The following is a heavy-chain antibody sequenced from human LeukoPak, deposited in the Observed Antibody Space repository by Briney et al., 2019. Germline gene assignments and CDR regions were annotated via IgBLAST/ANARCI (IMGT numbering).Heavy chain of an antibody. Sequence: PSETLSLTCAVYGGSFSHYSWSWIRQPPGKGLEWIGEINHSGSTNYNPSLKSRVTISVDTSKNQFSLKLSSVTAADTAVYYCAREYYYDSSGYYHWGQGTLVTVSS. CDR3: AREYYYDSSGYYH. V-gene: IGHV4-34*01. D-gene: IGHD3-22*01. CDR2: INHSGST. J-gene: IGHJ4*02. CDR1: GGSFSHYS.